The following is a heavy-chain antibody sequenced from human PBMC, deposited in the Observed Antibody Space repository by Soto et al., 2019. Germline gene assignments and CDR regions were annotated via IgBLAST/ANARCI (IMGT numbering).Heavy chain of an antibody. CDR3: ARDLLSSANYYAH. CDR1: GFTFSDYA. Sequence: DVQLVESGGGLVKPGGSLRLSCAASGFTFSDYAMNWVRQAPGKGLEWVSSISCTGDFIYYADSAKGRFTISRENAKNALYLQMTGLRGDDTAVYYCARDLLSSANYYAHWGQGTLVTVSS. V-gene: IGHV3-21*01. D-gene: IGHD2-15*01. CDR2: ISCTGDFI. J-gene: IGHJ4*02.